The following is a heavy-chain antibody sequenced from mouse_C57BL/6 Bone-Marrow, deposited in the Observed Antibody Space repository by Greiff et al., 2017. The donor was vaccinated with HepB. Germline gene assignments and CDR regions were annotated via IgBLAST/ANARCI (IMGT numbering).Heavy chain of an antibody. D-gene: IGHD2-2*01. Sequence: VQLQQSGPVLVKPGASVKMSCKASGYTFTDYYMNWVKQSHGKSLEWIGVINPYNGGTSYNQKFKGKATLTVDKSSSTAYMELNSLTSEDSAVYYCARWLPLFDYWGQGTTLIVSS. J-gene: IGHJ2*01. CDR1: GYTFTDYY. CDR3: ARWLPLFDY. V-gene: IGHV1-19*01. CDR2: INPYNGGT.